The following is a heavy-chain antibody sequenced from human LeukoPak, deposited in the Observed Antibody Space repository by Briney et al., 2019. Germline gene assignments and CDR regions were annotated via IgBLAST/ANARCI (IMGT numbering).Heavy chain of an antibody. V-gene: IGHV3-21*01. CDR2: SSSRRTHM. CDR3: ARGEESAIFDY. D-gene: IGHD5-18*01. Sequence: GGSLRLSCAASGFTFSSYSMNWVRQAPGKGLERVSSSSSRRTHMYYADSVKGRFTISRDNAKSSLYLQMSSLRAEVSAVSYCARGEESAIFDYWGQGILVTVSS. J-gene: IGHJ4*02. CDR1: GFTFSSYS.